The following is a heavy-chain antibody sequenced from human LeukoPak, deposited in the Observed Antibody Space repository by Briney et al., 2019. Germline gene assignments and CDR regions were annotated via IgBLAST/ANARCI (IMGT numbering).Heavy chain of an antibody. CDR2: ISSGGST. CDR3: ATRGPSGYYYGMDV. V-gene: IGHV3-66*01. Sequence: GGSLRLSCAASGFSVSRNYMSWARLAPGKGLEWVSIISSGGSTHYADSAKGRFAISRDNSKKTVYLQMNSLRAEDTAVYYCATRGPSGYYYGMDVWGQGTTVTVSS. D-gene: IGHD3-10*01. CDR1: GFSVSRNY. J-gene: IGHJ6*02.